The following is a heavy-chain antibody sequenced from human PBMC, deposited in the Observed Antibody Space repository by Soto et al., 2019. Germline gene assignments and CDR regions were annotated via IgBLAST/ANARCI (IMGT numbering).Heavy chain of an antibody. V-gene: IGHV4-30-4*01. CDR1: GGSISSGDYY. Sequence: SETLSLTCTVSGGSISSGDYYWSWIRQPPGKGLGWIGYIYYSGSTYYNPSLKSRVTISVDTSKNQFSLKLSSVTAADTAVYYCARESDYGDYLDYWGQGTLVTVSS. J-gene: IGHJ4*02. D-gene: IGHD4-17*01. CDR3: ARESDYGDYLDY. CDR2: IYYSGST.